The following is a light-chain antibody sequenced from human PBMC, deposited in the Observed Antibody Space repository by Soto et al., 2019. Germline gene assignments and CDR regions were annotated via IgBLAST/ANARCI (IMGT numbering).Light chain of an antibody. CDR1: QSVSSN. V-gene: IGKV3-15*01. CDR2: GAS. CDR3: QQYDNWPPA. J-gene: IGKJ4*01. Sequence: EIVMTQSPATLSVSPGERATLSCRASQSVSSNLAWYQQKPGQGPRLLIHGASTSATGIPARLSGSGSGTEFSRSISSLQSKDFDVYYCQQYDNWPPAFGGGTKVEIK.